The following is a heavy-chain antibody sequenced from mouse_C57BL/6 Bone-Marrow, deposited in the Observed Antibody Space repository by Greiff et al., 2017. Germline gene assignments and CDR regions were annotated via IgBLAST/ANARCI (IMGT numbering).Heavy chain of an antibody. CDR1: GFTFSNYW. Sequence: EVKLMESGGGLVQPGGSMKLSCVASGFTFSNYWMNWVRQSPEKGLEWVAQIRLKSDNYATHYAEYVKGRITISRDDSKSSVYLQKNNLRAEDTGIYYCTCYYDGDYYAMDYWGQGTSVTVSS. D-gene: IGHD1-1*01. V-gene: IGHV6-3*01. CDR3: TCYYDGDYYAMDY. CDR2: IRLKSDNYAT. J-gene: IGHJ4*01.